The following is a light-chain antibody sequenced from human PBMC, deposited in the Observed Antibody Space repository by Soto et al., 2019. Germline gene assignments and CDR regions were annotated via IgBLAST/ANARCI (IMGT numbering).Light chain of an antibody. Sequence: EIVMTQPPATLSVSPGERATLSCRASQSVSSDLAWYQQKPGQSPRLLIYGASTRATGIPARFSGSGSGTEFTLTISSLQSADFAVYYCQQYTNWPLIFGQGTRLEIK. V-gene: IGKV3-15*01. CDR3: QQYTNWPLI. CDR2: GAS. CDR1: QSVSSD. J-gene: IGKJ5*01.